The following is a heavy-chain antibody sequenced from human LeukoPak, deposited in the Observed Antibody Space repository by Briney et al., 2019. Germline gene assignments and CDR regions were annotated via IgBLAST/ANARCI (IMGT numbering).Heavy chain of an antibody. CDR1: GGSISSGSYY. V-gene: IGHV4-61*02. CDR3: ARNEGSAYDFWSGYFPFDY. CDR2: IYTSGST. Sequence: SETLSLTCTVSGGSISSGSYYWSWIRQPAGKGLEWIGRIYTSGSTYYNPSLKSRVTISVDRSKNQFSLKLSSVTAADTAVYYCARNEGSAYDFWSGYFPFDYWGQGTLVTVSS. D-gene: IGHD3-3*01. J-gene: IGHJ4*02.